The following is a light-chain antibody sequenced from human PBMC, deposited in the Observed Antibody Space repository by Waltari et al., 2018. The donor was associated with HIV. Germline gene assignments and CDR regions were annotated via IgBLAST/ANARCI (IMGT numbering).Light chain of an antibody. CDR1: SGSLASNY. CDR2: EDN. CDR3: QSYDSSNNVV. Sequence: NFMLTQPHSVSESPGKTVTISCTGSSGSLASNYVQWYQQRPGSAPTTVIYEDNQRPSGVPDRFSGSIDSSSNSASLTISGLKTEDEADYYCQSYDSSNNVVFGGGTKLTVL. V-gene: IGLV6-57*02. J-gene: IGLJ2*01.